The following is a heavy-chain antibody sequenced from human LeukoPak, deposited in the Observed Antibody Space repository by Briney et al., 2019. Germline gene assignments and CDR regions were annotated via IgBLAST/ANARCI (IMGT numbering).Heavy chain of an antibody. Sequence: ASVKVSCKASGGTFSSYAISWVRQAPGQGLEWMGGIIPIFGTANYAQKFQGRVTITTDESTSTAYMELSSLRSEDTAVYYCAREPLQTYYYGSGSYDWGQGTLVTVS. CDR2: IIPIFGTA. D-gene: IGHD3-10*01. J-gene: IGHJ4*02. CDR3: AREPLQTYYYGSGSYD. CDR1: GGTFSSYA. V-gene: IGHV1-69*05.